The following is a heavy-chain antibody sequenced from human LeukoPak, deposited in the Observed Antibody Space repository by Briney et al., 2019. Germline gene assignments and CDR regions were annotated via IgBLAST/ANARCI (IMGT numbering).Heavy chain of an antibody. Sequence: GGSLRLSCVASGLTVNSNYMSWVRQAPGKGLGWVSAIYSGGATYYADCVKGGCTVCRADSKYTLHLQMGRPRVAHTALCSCVSQKWLYAFDIGGEGTMVTVSS. J-gene: IGHJ3*02. CDR2: IYSGGAT. V-gene: IGHV3-53*01. D-gene: IGHD5-24*01. CDR1: GLTVNSNY. CDR3: VSQKWLYAFDI.